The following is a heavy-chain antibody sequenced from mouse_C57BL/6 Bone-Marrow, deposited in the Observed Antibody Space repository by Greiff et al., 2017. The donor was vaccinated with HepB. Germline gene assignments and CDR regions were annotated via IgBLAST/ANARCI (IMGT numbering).Heavy chain of an antibody. V-gene: IGHV5-12*01. Sequence: EVKLVESGGGLVQPGGSLKLSCAASGFTFSDYYMYWVRQTPEKRLEWVAYISNGGGSTYYPDTVKGRFTISRDNAKNTLYLQMSRLKSEDTAMYYCARGYGSSYYWYFDVWGTGTTVTVSS. CDR1: GFTFSDYY. CDR3: ARGYGSSYYWYFDV. CDR2: ISNGGGST. J-gene: IGHJ1*03. D-gene: IGHD1-1*01.